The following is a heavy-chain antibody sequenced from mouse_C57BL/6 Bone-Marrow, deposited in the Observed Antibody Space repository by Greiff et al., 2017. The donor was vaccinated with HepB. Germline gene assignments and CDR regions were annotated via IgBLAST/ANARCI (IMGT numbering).Heavy chain of an antibody. V-gene: IGHV1-81*01. D-gene: IGHD1-1*01. Sequence: QVQLKESGAELARPGASVKLSCKASGYTFTSYGISWVKQRTGQGLEWIGEIYPRSGNTYYNEKFKGKATLTADKFSSTAYMELRSLTSEDSAVYFCAREGGLLRFDYWGQGTTLTVSS. J-gene: IGHJ2*01. CDR3: AREGGLLRFDY. CDR2: IYPRSGNT. CDR1: GYTFTSYG.